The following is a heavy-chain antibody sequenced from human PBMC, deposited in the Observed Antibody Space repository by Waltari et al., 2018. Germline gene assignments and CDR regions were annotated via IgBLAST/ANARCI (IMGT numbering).Heavy chain of an antibody. J-gene: IGHJ4*02. D-gene: IGHD6-13*01. V-gene: IGHV4-38-2*01. CDR1: GYSISSGYY. CDR2: IYHSGST. CDR3: ARLSTGAAAAGY. Sequence: QVQLQESGPGLVKPSETLSLTCAVSGYSISSGYYWGWIRQPPGKGLEWIGSIYHSGSTYYNPSLKRRVTISVDTSKNQFSLKLSSVTAADTAVYYCARLSTGAAAAGYWGQGTLVTVSS.